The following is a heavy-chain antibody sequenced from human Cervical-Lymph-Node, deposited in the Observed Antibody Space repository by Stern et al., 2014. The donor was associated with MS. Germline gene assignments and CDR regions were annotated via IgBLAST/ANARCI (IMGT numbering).Heavy chain of an antibody. CDR3: AREGTETAVAAFDL. CDR1: GGTFSSHS. J-gene: IGHJ4*02. CDR2: IIPIFNTA. D-gene: IGHD6-19*01. V-gene: IGHV1-69*01. Sequence: VQLLESGAEVRKPGSSVKVSCKASGGTFSSHSFSWVRQAPGQGLEWMGQIIPIFNTANYAQKFQGRVTMTADGSTSTVYMELSSLRSEDTAAYYCAREGTETAVAAFDLWGQGTLVTVSS.